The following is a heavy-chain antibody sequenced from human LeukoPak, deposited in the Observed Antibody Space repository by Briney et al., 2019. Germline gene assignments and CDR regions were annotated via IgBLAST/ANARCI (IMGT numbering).Heavy chain of an antibody. V-gene: IGHV3-48*04. CDR3: ARDSSSFGDWFDP. Sequence: GGSLRLSCAASGFTFSSYWMSWVRQAPGKGLEWVSYISSSGSTIYYADSVKGRFTISRDNAKNSLYLQMNSLRAEDTAVYYCARDSSSFGDWFDPWGQGTLVTVSS. CDR1: GFTFSSYW. CDR2: ISSSGSTI. J-gene: IGHJ5*02. D-gene: IGHD6-13*01.